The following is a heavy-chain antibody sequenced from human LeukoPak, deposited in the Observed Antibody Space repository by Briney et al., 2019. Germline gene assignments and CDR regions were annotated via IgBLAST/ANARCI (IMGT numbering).Heavy chain of an antibody. V-gene: IGHV3-15*01. J-gene: IGHJ6*02. Sequence: GGSLRLSCAASGFTFSNAWMSWVRQAPGKGLEWVGRIKSKTDGGTTDYTAPVKGRFTMSRDDSKNTLHLQMNSLKTEDTAVYYCTTGPFDYYGSASYLANGMDVWGQGTTVTVSS. CDR3: TTGPFDYYGSASYLANGMDV. CDR1: GFTFSNAW. CDR2: IKSKTDGGTT. D-gene: IGHD3-10*01.